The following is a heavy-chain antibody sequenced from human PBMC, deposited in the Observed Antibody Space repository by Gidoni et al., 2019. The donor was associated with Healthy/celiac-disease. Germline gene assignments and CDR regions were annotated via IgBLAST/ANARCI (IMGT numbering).Heavy chain of an antibody. CDR2: ISGSGGST. V-gene: IGHV3-23*01. CDR1: GFTFSSYA. J-gene: IGHJ3*02. CDR3: AKPHGYYDFWSGWAFDI. D-gene: IGHD3-3*01. Sequence: ELQLLESGGGLVQPGGSLRLSCAASGFTFSSYAMSWVRQAPGKGLEWVSAISGSGGSTYYADSVKGRFTISRDNSKNTLYLQMNSLRAEDTAVYYCAKPHGYYDFWSGWAFDIWGQGTMVTVSS.